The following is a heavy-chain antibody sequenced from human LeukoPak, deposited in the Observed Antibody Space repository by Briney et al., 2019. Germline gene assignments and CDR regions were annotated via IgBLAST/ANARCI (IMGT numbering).Heavy chain of an antibody. CDR3: ARDIWFGEFRYFDC. D-gene: IGHD3-10*01. Sequence: GNSLRLSCVASGFTFSSYGFHWVRQAPGKGLEWVAVAWSGGGNEYYADSVKGRFTISRDDSKNTLYLQMNSLRAEVSAVYYCARDIWFGEFRYFDCWGQGTLVTISS. J-gene: IGHJ4*02. CDR2: AWSGGGNE. V-gene: IGHV3-33*01. CDR1: GFTFSSYG.